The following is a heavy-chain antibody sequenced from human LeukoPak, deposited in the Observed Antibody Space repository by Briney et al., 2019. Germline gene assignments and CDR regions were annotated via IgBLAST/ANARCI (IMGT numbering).Heavy chain of an antibody. CDR3: ARSLSSGWYGGFDY. Sequence: GGSLRLSCAGSGFIVSSNYMSWVRQAPGKGLEWVSVIYSGGSTYYADSVKGRFTISRDNSKNTLYLQMNSLRAEDTAVYYCARSLSSGWYGGFDYWGQGTLVTVSS. D-gene: IGHD6-19*01. V-gene: IGHV3-53*01. CDR2: IYSGGST. J-gene: IGHJ4*02. CDR1: GFIVSSNY.